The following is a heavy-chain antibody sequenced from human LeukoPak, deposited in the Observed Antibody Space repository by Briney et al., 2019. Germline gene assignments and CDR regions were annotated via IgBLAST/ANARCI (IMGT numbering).Heavy chain of an antibody. CDR2: IYHSGST. V-gene: IGHV4-38-2*01. CDR3: ASLHTIFGH. CDR1: GYSISSDYY. J-gene: IGHJ4*02. Sequence: PSETLSLTCAVSGYSISSDYYCGWIRQPPGKGLEWIGSIYHSGSTYYNPSLKSRVTISVDTSKNQFSLKLSSVTAADTAVYYCASLHTIFGHWGQGTLVTVSS. D-gene: IGHD3-3*01.